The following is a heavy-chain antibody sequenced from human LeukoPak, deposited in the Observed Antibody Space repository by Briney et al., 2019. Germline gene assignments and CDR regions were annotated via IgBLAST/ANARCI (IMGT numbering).Heavy chain of an antibody. CDR2: IIPIFGTA. CDR3: AREGHLDSSGYALDY. D-gene: IGHD3-22*01. J-gene: IGHJ4*02. V-gene: IGHV1-69*01. Sequence: SVKVSCKASGGTFSSYAISWVRQAPGQGLEWMGGIIPIFGTANYAQKFQGRVTITADESTSTAYMELSSLRSEDTAVYYGAREGHLDSSGYALDYWGQGTLVTVSS. CDR1: GGTFSSYA.